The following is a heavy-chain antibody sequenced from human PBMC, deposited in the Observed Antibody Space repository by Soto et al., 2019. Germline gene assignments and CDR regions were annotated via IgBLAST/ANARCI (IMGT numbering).Heavy chain of an antibody. Sequence: ASVKVSCKASGYMFTKYCITWVRQAPGQGLEWMGWISAYNGNTNLAQNFQGRVVMTTDTSTTTAYLELRSLRSEDTAVYYCARDYSSGWYYFDYWGQGTLVTVSS. D-gene: IGHD6-19*01. CDR3: ARDYSSGWYYFDY. CDR1: GYMFTKYC. J-gene: IGHJ4*02. CDR2: ISAYNGNT. V-gene: IGHV1-18*04.